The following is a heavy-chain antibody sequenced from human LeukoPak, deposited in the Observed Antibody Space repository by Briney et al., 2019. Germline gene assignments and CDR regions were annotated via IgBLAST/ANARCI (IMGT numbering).Heavy chain of an antibody. V-gene: IGHV3-23*01. Sequence: GGSLRLSCAASGFTFSSYAMSWVRQAPGKGLEWGSAISGSGGSTYYADSVKGRFTISRDNSKNSLYLQLNSLRDEDTAVYCCARAMLPLRYFDWLSIDYWGQGTLVTVSS. CDR2: ISGSGGST. CDR1: GFTFSSYA. J-gene: IGHJ4*02. CDR3: ARAMLPLRYFDWLSIDY. D-gene: IGHD3-9*01.